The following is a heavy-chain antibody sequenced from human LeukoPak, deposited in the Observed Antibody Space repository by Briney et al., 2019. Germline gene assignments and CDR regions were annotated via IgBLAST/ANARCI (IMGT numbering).Heavy chain of an antibody. CDR2: ISGNAGST. V-gene: IGHV3-23*01. D-gene: IGHD3-3*01. J-gene: IGHJ4*02. CDR1: GFTLSSYA. CDR3: AKGGLQSSEWLPPLNY. Sequence: GGSLRLSCAASGFTLSSYAMSWVRQAPGKGLEWVSLISGNAGSTYYADSVKGRFTISRDITKNTLYLQMNSLRAEDTATYYCAKGGLQSSEWLPPLNYWGQGTLVTVSS.